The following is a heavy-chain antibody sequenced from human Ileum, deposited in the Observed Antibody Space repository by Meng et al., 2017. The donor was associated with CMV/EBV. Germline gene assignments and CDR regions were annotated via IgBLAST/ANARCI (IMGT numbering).Heavy chain of an antibody. D-gene: IGHD5-24*01. CDR2: LYWTGDN. CDR1: GFSLSDADVG. V-gene: IGHV2-5*01. CDR3: AHTAGWLSFH. Sequence: QSTLKESRHTLVKPTQTLTLTCNFSGFSLSDADVGVAWIRQPPGKPLEWLALLYWTGDNHYSPSLKSRLTISKDTSKNQVFLSMTNMDPLDTGTYYCAHTAGWLSFHWGPGALVTVSS. J-gene: IGHJ1*01.